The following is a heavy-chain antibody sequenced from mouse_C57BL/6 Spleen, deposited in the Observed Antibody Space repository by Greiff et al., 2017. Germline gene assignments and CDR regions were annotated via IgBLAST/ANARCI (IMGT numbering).Heavy chain of an antibody. D-gene: IGHD1-1*01. CDR1: GYTFTSYW. Sequence: QVQLQQPGAELVMPGASVKLSCKASGYTFTSYWMHWVKQRPGQGLEWIGEIDPSDSYTNYNQTFKGKSTLTVDKSSSTAYMQLSSLTSEDSAVXYCARLGTTEGFAYWGQGTLVTVSA. CDR2: IDPSDSYT. V-gene: IGHV1-69*01. J-gene: IGHJ3*01. CDR3: ARLGTTEGFAY.